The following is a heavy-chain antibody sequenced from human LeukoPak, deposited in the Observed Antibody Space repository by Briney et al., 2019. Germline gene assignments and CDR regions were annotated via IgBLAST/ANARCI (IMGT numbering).Heavy chain of an antibody. D-gene: IGHD1-14*01. V-gene: IGHV1-18*01. CDR3: ARVDRMAEIDF. J-gene: IGHJ4*02. CDR2: ISTYTGNA. CDR1: GYTFTTYG. Sequence: ASVKVSCKASGYTFTTYGLSWVRRAPGQGLEWMGWISTYTGNAKYSQKLQDRVTMTTDTSTSTGYMELRGLTSDDTAVYYCARVDRMAEIDFWGQGTQVIVSA.